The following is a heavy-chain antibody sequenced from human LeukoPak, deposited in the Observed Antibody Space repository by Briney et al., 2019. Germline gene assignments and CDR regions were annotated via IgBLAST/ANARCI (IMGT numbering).Heavy chain of an antibody. D-gene: IGHD3-22*01. Sequence: PETLSLTCTVSGVFINSNTYSWGWIRQPPGEGLEWIGTISYTGNTYYNSSLKSRLTISVDTSKTQFSLKLSSVTAADTAVYYCARHFGYDDTSDYQGVPDYWGQGSLVTVSS. CDR3: ARHFGYDDTSDYQGVPDY. CDR2: ISYTGNT. V-gene: IGHV4-39*01. CDR1: GVFINSNTYS. J-gene: IGHJ4*02.